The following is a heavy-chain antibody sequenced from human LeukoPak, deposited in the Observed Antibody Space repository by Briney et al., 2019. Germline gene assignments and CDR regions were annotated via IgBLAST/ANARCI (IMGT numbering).Heavy chain of an antibody. Sequence: ASVKVSCKTSGYTFTNHGISWVRQAPGQGLEWMGWISGYNGNTNYVQKFRGRITMTTDTSTSTAYLQLRSLSSDDTALYYCARDLSLGRHDDGEPFDSWGQGTLVTVSS. V-gene: IGHV1-18*01. J-gene: IGHJ4*02. CDR1: GYTFTNHG. D-gene: IGHD4-17*01. CDR3: ARDLSLGRHDDGEPFDS. CDR2: ISGYNGNT.